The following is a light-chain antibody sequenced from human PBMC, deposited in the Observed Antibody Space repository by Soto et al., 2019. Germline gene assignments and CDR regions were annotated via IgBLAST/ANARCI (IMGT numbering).Light chain of an antibody. CDR2: KAS. Sequence: DFQMTQSPSTLSASVGDRVTITCRASQSVNTWLAWYQQKPGKAPKVLIYKASIVESGVPSRFSGSGSGTEFTLTISSLQPDDVGTYYCQQYDSGSRTFGQGTKVEI. CDR1: QSVNTW. V-gene: IGKV1-5*03. J-gene: IGKJ1*01. CDR3: QQYDSGSRT.